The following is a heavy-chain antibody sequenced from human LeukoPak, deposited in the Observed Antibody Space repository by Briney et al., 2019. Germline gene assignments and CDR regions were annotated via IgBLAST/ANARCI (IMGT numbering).Heavy chain of an antibody. D-gene: IGHD1-26*01. CDR3: ARPLVGAVDAFDI. CDR1: GFSFSRYS. J-gene: IGHJ3*02. CDR2: ISSSSSTI. Sequence: GVSLRLSCAASGFSFSRYSMNWVRQAPGKGLEWVSYISSSSSTIYYADSAKGRFTISRDNAKNSLYLQMNSLRAEDTAVYYCARPLVGAVDAFDIWGQGTMVTVSS. V-gene: IGHV3-48*01.